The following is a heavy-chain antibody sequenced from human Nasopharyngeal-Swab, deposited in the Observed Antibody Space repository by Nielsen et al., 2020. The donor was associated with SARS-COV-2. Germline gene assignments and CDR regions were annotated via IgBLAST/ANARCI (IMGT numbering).Heavy chain of an antibody. D-gene: IGHD1-26*01. CDR3: ARVGLVGARYYYGMDV. CDR1: GYTFTSYY. V-gene: IGHV1-46*01. Sequence: ASVKVSCKASGYTFTSYYMHWVRQAPGQGLEWMGIINPSGGSTSYAQKFQGRVTMTRDTSTSTVYMELSRLRSDDTAVYYCARVGLVGARYYYGMDVWGQGTTVTVSS. CDR2: INPSGGST. J-gene: IGHJ6*02.